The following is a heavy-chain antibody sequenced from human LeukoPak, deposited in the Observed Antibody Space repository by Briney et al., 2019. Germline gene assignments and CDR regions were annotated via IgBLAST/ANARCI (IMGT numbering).Heavy chain of an antibody. CDR2: ISPGNSDI. Sequence: GESLKISCKGSGYSFTSYWIGWVRQMPGKGLEWVAIISPGNSDIKYSPSFQGQVTISVDKSISTAYLQWSSLKASDTAMYYCARRIVGSSYCFDFWGQGTLVTVSS. CDR3: ARRIVGSSYCFDF. J-gene: IGHJ4*02. CDR1: GYSFTSYW. V-gene: IGHV5-51*01. D-gene: IGHD6-6*01.